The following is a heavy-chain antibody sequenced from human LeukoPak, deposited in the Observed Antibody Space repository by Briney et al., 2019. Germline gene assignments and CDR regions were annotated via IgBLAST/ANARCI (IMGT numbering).Heavy chain of an antibody. CDR3: ARDAYYYDSSGLGTDAFDI. J-gene: IGHJ3*02. Sequence: RGSLRLSCAASGFIFSSYSMSWVRQAPGKGLEWVSVITGSGGNTYYADSVKGRFTISRDNAKNSLYLQMNSLRAEDTAVYYCARDAYYYDSSGLGTDAFDIWGQGTMVTVSS. CDR2: ITGSGGNT. CDR1: GFIFSSYS. D-gene: IGHD3-22*01. V-gene: IGHV3-23*01.